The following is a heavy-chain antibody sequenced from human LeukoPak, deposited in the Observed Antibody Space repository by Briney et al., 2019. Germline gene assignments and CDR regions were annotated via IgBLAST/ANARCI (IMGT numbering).Heavy chain of an antibody. J-gene: IGHJ3*02. CDR3: AKIKGGRIQGSEGNAFDI. CDR1: GFTFSSYG. CDR2: IRYDGSNK. V-gene: IGHV3-30*02. Sequence: GGSLRLSCAASGFTFSSYGMHWVRQAPGKGLEWVAFIRYDGSNKYYADSAKGRFTISRDNSKNTLYLQMNSLRAEDTAVYYCAKIKGGRIQGSEGNAFDIWGQGTMVTVSS. D-gene: IGHD5-18*01.